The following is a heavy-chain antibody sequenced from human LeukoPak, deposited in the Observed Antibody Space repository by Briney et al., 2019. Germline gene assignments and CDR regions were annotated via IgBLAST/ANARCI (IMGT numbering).Heavy chain of an antibody. V-gene: IGHV3-23*01. CDR2: ISGSGGST. CDR3: ASGYCSGGHCYSVYFQH. Sequence: GGSLRLSCAASGFTFSSYAMSWVRQAPGKGLEWVSAISGSGGSTYYADSVKGRFTISRDNSKNTLYLQMNSLRAEDTAVYYCASGYCSGGHCYSVYFQHRGQGTLVTVSS. J-gene: IGHJ1*01. CDR1: GFTFSSYA. D-gene: IGHD2-15*01.